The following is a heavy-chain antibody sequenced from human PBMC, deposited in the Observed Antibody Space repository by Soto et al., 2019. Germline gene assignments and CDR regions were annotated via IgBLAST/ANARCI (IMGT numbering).Heavy chain of an antibody. Sequence: PSETLSLTCTVSGDSINSYYWSWIRQPPGKGLEWIGYIYYSGSTNYNPSLKSRVTISVDTSKNQFSLKLSSVTAADTAVYYCARGRRGDYVPFDYWGQGTLVTVSS. V-gene: IGHV4-59*01. J-gene: IGHJ4*02. D-gene: IGHD4-17*01. CDR1: GDSINSYY. CDR3: ARGRRGDYVPFDY. CDR2: IYYSGST.